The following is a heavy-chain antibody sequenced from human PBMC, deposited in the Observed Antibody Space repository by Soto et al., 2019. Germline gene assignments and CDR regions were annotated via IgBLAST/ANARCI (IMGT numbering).Heavy chain of an antibody. V-gene: IGHV4-4*02. J-gene: IGHJ4*02. CDR2: IYHSGST. CDR1: GGSISSSNW. CDR3: ARVSSSSWGVGGFDY. D-gene: IGHD6-6*01. Sequence: QVQLQESGPGLVKPSGTLSLTCAVSGGSISSSNWWSWVRQPPGKGLEWIGEIYHSGSTNYNPSLKIRATISVDNSNNQFPLRLSSVTAADTAVYYCARVSSSSWGVGGFDYWGQGTLVTVSS.